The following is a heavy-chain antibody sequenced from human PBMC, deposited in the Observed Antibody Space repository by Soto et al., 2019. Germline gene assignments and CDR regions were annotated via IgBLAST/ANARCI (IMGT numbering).Heavy chain of an antibody. Sequence: SVKVSCKASGGTFSSYAISWVRQTPGQGLEWMGGIIPIFGTANYAQKFQGRVTITADESTSTAYMELSSLRSEDTAVYYCAREEYYYDSSGYNHGPCDYWGQGTLVTVSS. CDR3: AREEYYYDSSGYNHGPCDY. J-gene: IGHJ4*02. CDR2: IIPIFGTA. CDR1: GGTFSSYA. D-gene: IGHD3-22*01. V-gene: IGHV1-69*13.